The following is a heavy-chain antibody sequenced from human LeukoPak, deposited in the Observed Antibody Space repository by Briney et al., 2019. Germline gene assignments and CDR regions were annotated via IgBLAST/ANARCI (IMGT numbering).Heavy chain of an antibody. CDR2: IFYSGST. D-gene: IGHD3-10*01. CDR1: GGSISNYH. CDR3: ARDSITMVRGVITTLDAFDI. J-gene: IGHJ3*02. Sequence: SETLSLTCTVSGGSISNYHWGWIRQPPGKGLEWIGYIFYSGSTNDNPSLKSRVTISVDTSKNQFSLKLSSVTAADTAVYYCARDSITMVRGVITTLDAFDIWGQGTMVTVSS. V-gene: IGHV4-59*01.